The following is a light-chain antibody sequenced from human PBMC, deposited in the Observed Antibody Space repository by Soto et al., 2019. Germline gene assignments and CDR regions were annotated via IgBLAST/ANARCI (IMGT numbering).Light chain of an antibody. V-gene: IGKV3-15*01. J-gene: IGKJ1*01. Sequence: ETMMTQSPDTLSVSLGERATLSCRASQSLRSSLAWYQQKPGQAPRLLIYDASTRATGIPARFSGSGYGTDFTLTISGLQSEDFAVYYCQQYNNWPQTFGQGTKGAIK. CDR2: DAS. CDR1: QSLRSS. CDR3: QQYNNWPQT.